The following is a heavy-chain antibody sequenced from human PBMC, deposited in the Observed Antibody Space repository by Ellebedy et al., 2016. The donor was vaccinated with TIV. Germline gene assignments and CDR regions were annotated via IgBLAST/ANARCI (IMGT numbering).Heavy chain of an antibody. CDR2: IYYSGST. V-gene: IGHV4-59*01. J-gene: IGHJ4*02. D-gene: IGHD6-19*01. CDR3: ARVRSSGWLVFDY. Sequence: MPSETLSLTCTVSGVSISSYYWSWIRQPPGKGLEWIGYIYYSGSTNYNPSLKSRVTISVDTSKNQFSLKLSSVTAADTAVYYCARVRSSGWLVFDYWGQGTLVTVSS. CDR1: GVSISSYY.